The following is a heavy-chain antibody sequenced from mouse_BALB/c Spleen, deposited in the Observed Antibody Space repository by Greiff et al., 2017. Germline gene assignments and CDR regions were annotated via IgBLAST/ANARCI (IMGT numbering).Heavy chain of an antibody. CDR1: GYSITSGYY. Sequence: EVKLEESGPGLVKPSQSLSLTCSVTGYSITSGYYWNWIRQFPGNKLEWMGYISYDGSNNYNPSLKNRISITRDTSKNQFFLKLNSVTTEDTATYYCASGNDYAWFAYWGQGTLVTVSA. CDR2: ISYDGSN. CDR3: ASGNDYAWFAY. J-gene: IGHJ3*01. V-gene: IGHV3-6*02. D-gene: IGHD2-4*01.